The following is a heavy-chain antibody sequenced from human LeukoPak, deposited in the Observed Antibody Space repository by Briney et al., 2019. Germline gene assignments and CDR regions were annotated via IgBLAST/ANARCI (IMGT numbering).Heavy chain of an antibody. V-gene: IGHV4-59*01. CDR3: ARAGWLRSENWFDP. Sequence: SETLSLTCTVSGGSISSYYWRWIRQPPGKGLEWIGYIYYSGSTNYNPSLKSRVTISVDTSKNQFSLKLSSVTAADTAVYYCARAGWLRSENWFDPWGQGTLVTVSS. CDR1: GGSISSYY. CDR2: IYYSGST. J-gene: IGHJ5*02. D-gene: IGHD5-12*01.